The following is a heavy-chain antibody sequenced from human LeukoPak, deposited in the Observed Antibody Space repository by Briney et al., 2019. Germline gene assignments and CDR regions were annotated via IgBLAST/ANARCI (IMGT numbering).Heavy chain of an antibody. CDR2: ISGSGGST. CDR3: AKDPHYDFWSGYWIDY. D-gene: IGHD3-3*01. Sequence: GGSLRLSCAASGFTFSSYAMSWVRQAPGKGLEWVSAISGSGGSTYYADSVKGRFTISRDNSKNTLYLQMNSLRAEDTAVYYCAKDPHYDFWSGYWIDYWGQGPLVTVSS. J-gene: IGHJ4*02. V-gene: IGHV3-23*01. CDR1: GFTFSSYA.